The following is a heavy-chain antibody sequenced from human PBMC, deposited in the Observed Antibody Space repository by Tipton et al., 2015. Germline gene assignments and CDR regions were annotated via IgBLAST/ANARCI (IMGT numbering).Heavy chain of an antibody. J-gene: IGHJ4*02. Sequence: QVQLVQSGAEVKRPGASVKVSCKASGYTLTRYGISWVRQAPGQGLEWMGWINPNNGISNYAQKFQGRVAVTTDTSTRTAYMELRSLRSDDTAVYYCARGPAAGHDYWGQGTLVTV. CDR3: ARGPAAGHDY. D-gene: IGHD6-13*01. CDR1: GYTLTRYG. CDR2: INPNNGIS. V-gene: IGHV1-18*01.